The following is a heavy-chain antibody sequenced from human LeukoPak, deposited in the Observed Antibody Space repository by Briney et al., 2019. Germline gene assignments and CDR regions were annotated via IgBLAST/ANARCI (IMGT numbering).Heavy chain of an antibody. V-gene: IGHV3-48*01. J-gene: IGHJ4*02. D-gene: IGHD3-10*01. CDR2: ISSSSSTI. CDR3: ARIGVTSFDY. Sequence: GVSLRLPCAASGFTFSSYSMNWVRQAPGKGLEWVSYISSSSSTIYYADSVKGRFTISRDNAKNSLYLQMNSLRAEDTAVYYCARIGVTSFDYWGQGTLVTVSS. CDR1: GFTFSSYS.